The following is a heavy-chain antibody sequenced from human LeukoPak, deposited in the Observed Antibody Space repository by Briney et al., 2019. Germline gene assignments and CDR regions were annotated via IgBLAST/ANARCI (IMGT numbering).Heavy chain of an antibody. CDR3: AKDPRRILGSFEL. J-gene: IGHJ3*01. V-gene: IGHV3-23*01. CDR1: GFTSNTYG. D-gene: IGHD2/OR15-2a*01. Sequence: GGSLRLSCAASGFTSNTYGMSWVRQAPGKGLEWVSGVSGSSGNTYYADSVKGRFTISRDNSKNTLYLQMSSLRAEDTAVYYCAKDPRRILGSFELWGQGTMVTVS. CDR2: VSGSSGNT.